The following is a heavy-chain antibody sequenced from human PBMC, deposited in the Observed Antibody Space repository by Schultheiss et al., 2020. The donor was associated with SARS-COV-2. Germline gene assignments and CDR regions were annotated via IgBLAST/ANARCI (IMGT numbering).Heavy chain of an antibody. Sequence: GESLKISCAASGFSLSSYWMHWVRQVPGKGLVWVSRINRDGSFTAYADSVKGRFTISRDNAKNTLYLQMSSLRADDTAVYYCARLADYDFWSGTYYYYYYMDVWGKGTTVTVSS. J-gene: IGHJ6*03. D-gene: IGHD3-3*01. V-gene: IGHV3-74*01. CDR1: GFSLSSYW. CDR3: ARLADYDFWSGTYYYYYYMDV. CDR2: INRDGSFT.